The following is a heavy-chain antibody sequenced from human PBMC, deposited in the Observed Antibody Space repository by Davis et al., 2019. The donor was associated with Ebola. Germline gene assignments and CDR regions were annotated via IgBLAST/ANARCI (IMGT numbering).Heavy chain of an antibody. V-gene: IGHV3-21*06. Sequence: PGGSLRLSCAASGFTFTTYSMNWVRQAPGKGLEWVSSISSTSNYIYYADSMKGRFTISRDNAKNSLYLQMNSLRAEDTAVYYCARGRGSGWYIDYWGQGTLVTVSS. J-gene: IGHJ4*02. CDR1: GFTFTTYS. CDR3: ARGRGSGWYIDY. CDR2: ISSTSNYI. D-gene: IGHD6-19*01.